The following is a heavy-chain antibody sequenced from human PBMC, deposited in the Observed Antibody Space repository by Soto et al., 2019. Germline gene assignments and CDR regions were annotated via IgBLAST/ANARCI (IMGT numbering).Heavy chain of an antibody. J-gene: IGHJ3*01. CDR1: GYTFSDYY. Sequence: QVQLVPSGAEVKKPGASMKVSCKASGYTFSDYYMPWVRPAPGQGLECMGWISPNNGATNYAQTFQDRVTMTRDASITTAYMELSRLRADDTAVYYCARGGEFCSTGSCNSSLGDAFDVWGQGTTVTVSS. V-gene: IGHV1-2*02. CDR3: ARGGEFCSTGSCNSSLGDAFDV. CDR2: ISPNNGAT. D-gene: IGHD2-15*01.